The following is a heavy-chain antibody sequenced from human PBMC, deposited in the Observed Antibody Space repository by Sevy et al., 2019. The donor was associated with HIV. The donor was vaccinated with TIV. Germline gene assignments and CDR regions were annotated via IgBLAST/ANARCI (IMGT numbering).Heavy chain of an antibody. CDR1: GFTFSSYA. D-gene: IGHD3-10*01. CDR2: ISGSGGST. V-gene: IGHV3-23*01. CDR3: AKSHGLRGAQTGRPFDY. Sequence: GGSLRLSCAASGFTFSSYAMSWVRQAPGKGLEWVSAISGSGGSTYYADSVKGRFTISRDNSKTTVYLQMNSLRAEDTAVYYCAKSHGLRGAQTGRPFDYWGQGTLVTVSS. J-gene: IGHJ4*02.